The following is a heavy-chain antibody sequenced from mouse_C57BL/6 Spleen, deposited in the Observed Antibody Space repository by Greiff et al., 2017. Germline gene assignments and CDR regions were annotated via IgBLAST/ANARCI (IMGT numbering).Heavy chain of an antibody. D-gene: IGHD1-1*01. CDR3: ARAAYYGSSYDY. CDR1: GYTFTSYW. CDR2: IDPSGGYT. Sequence: QVQLQQPGAELVMPGASVKLSCKASGYTFTSYWMHWVKQRPGQGLEWIGEIDPSGGYTNYNQKFKGKSTLTVAKSSSTAYMQLSSLTSEDSAVDYCARAAYYGSSYDYWGQGTTLTVSA. V-gene: IGHV1-69*01. J-gene: IGHJ2*01.